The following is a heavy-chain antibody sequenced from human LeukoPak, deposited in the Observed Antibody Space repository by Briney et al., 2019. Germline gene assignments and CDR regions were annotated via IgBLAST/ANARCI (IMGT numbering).Heavy chain of an antibody. CDR3: AKYYCSSTSCYAGRYYYYYMDV. D-gene: IGHD2-2*01. CDR2: ISSSGSTI. V-gene: IGHV3-48*03. J-gene: IGHJ6*03. Sequence: PGGSLRLSCAASGFTFSNYEMNWVRQAPGKGLEWVSYISSSGSTIYYADSVKGRFTISRDNAKNSLYLQMNSLRAEDTAVYYCAKYYCSSTSCYAGRYYYYYMDVWGKGTTVTISS. CDR1: GFTFSNYE.